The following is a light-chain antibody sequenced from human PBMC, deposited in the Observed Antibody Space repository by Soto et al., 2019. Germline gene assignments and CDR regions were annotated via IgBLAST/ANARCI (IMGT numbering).Light chain of an antibody. CDR1: SSDVGGYNY. V-gene: IGLV2-14*01. Sequence: QSVLTQPASVSGSPGQSITISCTGTSSDVGGYNYVSWYQQHPGKAPKLMIYAVSNRPSGVSNRFSGSKSGNTASLTISGLQAEDEADYYCCSYTGSSTLLFGGGTKVTVL. CDR3: CSYTGSSTLL. CDR2: AVS. J-gene: IGLJ3*02.